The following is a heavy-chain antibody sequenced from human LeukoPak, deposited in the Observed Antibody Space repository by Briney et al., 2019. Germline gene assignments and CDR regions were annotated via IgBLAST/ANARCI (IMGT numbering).Heavy chain of an antibody. J-gene: IGHJ4*02. CDR1: GFSVSDYS. Sequence: GGSLRLSCAASGFSVSDYSISWIRQSPGKGPEWISYVMSGRGSTNYADSVKGRFTISRDNAKNSVALQLDGLRADDTAVYFCTRERGGSYYAFESWGQATLVTVS. V-gene: IGHV3-11*05. CDR2: VMSGRGST. CDR3: TRERGGSYYAFES. D-gene: IGHD3-16*01.